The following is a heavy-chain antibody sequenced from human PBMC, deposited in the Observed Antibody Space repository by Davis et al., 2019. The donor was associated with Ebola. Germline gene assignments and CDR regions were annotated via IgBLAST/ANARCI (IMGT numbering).Heavy chain of an antibody. J-gene: IGHJ4*02. V-gene: IGHV4-59*01. CDR2: IYYSGST. CDR1: GGSISGYY. Sequence: MPSETLSLTCTVSGGSISGYYWSWIRQPPGKGLESIGYIYYSGSTNYNPSLKSRVTISVDTSKNQFSLKLNSVSAADTAVYYCARDTAARRFDYWGQGTLVTVSS. CDR3: ARDTAARRFDY. D-gene: IGHD6-6*01.